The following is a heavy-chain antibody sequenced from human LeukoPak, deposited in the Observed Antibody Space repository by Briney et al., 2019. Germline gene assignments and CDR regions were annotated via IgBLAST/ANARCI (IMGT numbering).Heavy chain of an antibody. D-gene: IGHD5-24*01. CDR3: ARGGRRDGYNRLFDY. J-gene: IGHJ4*02. Sequence: ASVKVSCKASGYTFTSYGISWVRQAPGQGLEWMGWISAYNGNTNCAQKLQGRVTMTTDTSTSTAYMELRSLRSDDTAVYYCARGGRRDGYNRLFDYWGQGTLVTVSS. CDR2: ISAYNGNT. CDR1: GYTFTSYG. V-gene: IGHV1-18*01.